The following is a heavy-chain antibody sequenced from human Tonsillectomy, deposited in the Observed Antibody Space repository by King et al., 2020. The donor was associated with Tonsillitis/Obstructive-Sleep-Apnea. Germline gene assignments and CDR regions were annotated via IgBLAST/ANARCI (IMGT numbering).Heavy chain of an antibody. CDR2: INPSVGST. V-gene: IGHV1-46*01. CDR1: GYTFTSYY. CDR3: ARDVLEGYYFDY. Sequence: VQLVESGAEVKKPGASVKVSCKASGYTFTSYYMHWVRQAPGQGLEWMGIINPSVGSTSYAHKFQRRVTMTRDTPTSTVYMALSSLRSEDTAVYYWARDVLEGYYFDYWGQGTLVTVSS. J-gene: IGHJ4*02.